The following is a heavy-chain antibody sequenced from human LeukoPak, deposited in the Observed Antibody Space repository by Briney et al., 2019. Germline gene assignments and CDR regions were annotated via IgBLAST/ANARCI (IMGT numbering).Heavy chain of an antibody. CDR1: GFTFISYG. J-gene: IGHJ5*02. CDR3: ARIKVRGVNLATNWFDP. Sequence: GGSLRLSCAASGFTFISYGMHWVRQAPGKGLEWVAFIRYDGSNKYYADSVKGRFTISRDNSKNTLYLQMNSLRAEDTAVYYCARIKVRGVNLATNWFDPWGQGTLVTVSS. V-gene: IGHV3-30*02. CDR2: IRYDGSNK. D-gene: IGHD3-10*01.